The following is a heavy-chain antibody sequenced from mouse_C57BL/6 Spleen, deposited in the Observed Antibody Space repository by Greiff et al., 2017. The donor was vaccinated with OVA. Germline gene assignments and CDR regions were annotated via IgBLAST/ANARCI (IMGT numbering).Heavy chain of an antibody. J-gene: IGHJ3*01. D-gene: IGHD2-2*01. CDR3: ARRGYGGFAY. V-gene: IGHV5-4*03. CDR1: GFTFSSYA. CDR2: ISDGGSYT. Sequence: EVKLVESGGGLVKPGGSLKLSCAASGFTFSSYAMSWVRQTPEKRLEWVATISDGGSYTYYPDNVKGRFTISRDNAKNNLYLQMSHLKSEDTAMYYCARRGYGGFAYWGQGTLVTVSA.